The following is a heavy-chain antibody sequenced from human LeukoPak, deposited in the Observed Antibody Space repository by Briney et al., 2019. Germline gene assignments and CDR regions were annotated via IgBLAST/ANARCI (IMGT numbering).Heavy chain of an antibody. CDR3: ARDLWVSGYDFPLGY. V-gene: IGHV1-2*02. Sequence: ASVKVSCKASGYTFTGYYMHWVRQAPGQGLEWMGWINPNSGGTNYAQKFQGRVTMTRDTSISTAYMELSRLRSDDTAVYYCARDLWVSGYDFPLGYWGQGTLVTVSS. D-gene: IGHD5-12*01. CDR2: INPNSGGT. J-gene: IGHJ4*02. CDR1: GYTFTGYY.